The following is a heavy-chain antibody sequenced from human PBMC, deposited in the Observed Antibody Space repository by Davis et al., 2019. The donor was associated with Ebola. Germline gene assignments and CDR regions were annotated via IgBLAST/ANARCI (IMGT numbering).Heavy chain of an antibody. J-gene: IGHJ4*02. D-gene: IGHD3-22*01. CDR1: GYSFTTYW. V-gene: IGHV5-51*01. CDR3: ARQASLYGSSDY. CDR2: IYPGDSDT. Sequence: GESLKISCKGSGYSFTTYWIAWVRQTPAKGLEWMGIIYPGDSDTRYSPSFEGQVTISVDRSISTAYLQWNSLKASDTAMYYCARQASLYGSSDYWGQGTLVTVSS.